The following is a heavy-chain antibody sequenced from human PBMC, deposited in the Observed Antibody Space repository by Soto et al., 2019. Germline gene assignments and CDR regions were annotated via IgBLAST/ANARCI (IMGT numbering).Heavy chain of an antibody. CDR2: FSAYNGNT. J-gene: IGHJ5*02. CDR3: ARVRPQGAAAGTGNWFDP. D-gene: IGHD6-13*01. V-gene: IGHV1-18*01. CDR1: GYTFTSYG. Sequence: QVQLVQSGAEVKKPGASVKVSCKASGYTFTSYGISWVRQAPGQGLEWMGWFSAYNGNTNYAQKLQGRVTMTTDTTTSTAYMELRSLRSDDTAVYYCARVRPQGAAAGTGNWFDPWGQGTLVTVS.